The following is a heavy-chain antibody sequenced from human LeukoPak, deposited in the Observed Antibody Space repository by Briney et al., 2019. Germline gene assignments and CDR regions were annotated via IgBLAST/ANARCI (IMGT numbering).Heavy chain of an antibody. CDR2: MNPNSGNT. CDR3: ARDRRSYCSGAGCDSGTDY. D-gene: IGHD2-15*01. J-gene: IGHJ4*02. CDR1: GYTFTNYD. V-gene: IGHV1-8*03. Sequence: EASVKVSCKASGYTFTNYDINWVRQATGQGLEWMGWMNPNSGNTGYAQKFQGRVTITRNTSISTAYMELSSLRSEDTAVYYCARDRRSYCSGAGCDSGTDYWGQGTLVTVSS.